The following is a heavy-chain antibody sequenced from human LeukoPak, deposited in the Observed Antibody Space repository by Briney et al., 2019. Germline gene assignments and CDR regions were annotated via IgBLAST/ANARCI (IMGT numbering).Heavy chain of an antibody. J-gene: IGHJ4*02. D-gene: IGHD2-15*01. CDR3: ARRDIVVVVSASDY. CDR1: GFTFSDYV. CDR2: ITASGDRT. V-gene: IGHV3-23*01. Sequence: GESLRLSCAASGFTFSDYVMIWVRQAPGKGLEWVSGITASGDRTFYGDSVRGRFTMSRDNSKNTVYLQMNSLRVDDTAVYYCARRDIVVVVSASDYWSQGTLVTVSS.